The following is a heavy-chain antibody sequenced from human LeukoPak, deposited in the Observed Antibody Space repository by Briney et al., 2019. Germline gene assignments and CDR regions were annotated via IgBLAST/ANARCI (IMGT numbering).Heavy chain of an antibody. CDR3: ARGEATLGHFNYYHYGMDV. D-gene: IGHD3-3*02. CDR1: GFTFSDYA. Sequence: AGGSLRLSCAASGFTFSDYAMSWVRQAPGKGLEWVSAIGDSSDFTYYAEYVKGRFTISRDNSKETLYLQMNSLRAEDTAVYYCARGEATLGHFNYYHYGMDVWGQGTTVTVSS. J-gene: IGHJ6*02. CDR2: IGDSSDFT. V-gene: IGHV3-23*01.